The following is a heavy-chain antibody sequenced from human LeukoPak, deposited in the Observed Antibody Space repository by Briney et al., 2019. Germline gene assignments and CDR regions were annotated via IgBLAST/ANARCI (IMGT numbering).Heavy chain of an antibody. Sequence: PGGSLRLSCAASGFTFSSYGMSWVRQAPGKGLEWVSGISSSGGTTYYADSVKGRFTISRDNSKITLYLQMNSLRAEDTAVYYCAKVRANRFASFDYWGQGTLVTVSS. CDR2: ISSSGGTT. J-gene: IGHJ4*02. CDR3: AKVRANRFASFDY. D-gene: IGHD1/OR15-1a*01. CDR1: GFTFSSYG. V-gene: IGHV3-23*01.